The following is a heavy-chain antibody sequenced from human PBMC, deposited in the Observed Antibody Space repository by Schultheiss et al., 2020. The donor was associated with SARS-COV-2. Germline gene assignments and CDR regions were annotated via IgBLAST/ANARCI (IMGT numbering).Heavy chain of an antibody. D-gene: IGHD2-21*02. CDR2: IYYSGST. J-gene: IGHJ4*02. Sequence: SETLSLTCTVSGGSISSSSYYWGWIRQPPGKGLEWIGYIYYSGSTYYNPSLKSRVTMSVDTSKNQFSLKLSSVTAADTAVYYCAREPAYCGGDCYSDWGQGTLVTVSS. CDR3: AREPAYCGGDCYSD. CDR1: GGSISSSSYY. V-gene: IGHV4-39*07.